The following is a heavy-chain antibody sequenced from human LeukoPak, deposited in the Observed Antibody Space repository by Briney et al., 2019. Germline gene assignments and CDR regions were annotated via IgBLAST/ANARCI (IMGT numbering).Heavy chain of an antibody. CDR2: INGDGSAT. V-gene: IGHV3-74*03. D-gene: IGHD1/OR15-1a*01. CDR1: GFTFSGYW. CDR3: ARDPRNKGPDP. Sequence: GGSLRLSCAASGFTFSGYWMFWVRQVPGKGLIWLSRINGDGSATTYADTVKGRFTISRDNAKNTPYLQMNSLRVEDTAVYYCARDPRNKGPDPWGQGTLVTVSS. J-gene: IGHJ5*02.